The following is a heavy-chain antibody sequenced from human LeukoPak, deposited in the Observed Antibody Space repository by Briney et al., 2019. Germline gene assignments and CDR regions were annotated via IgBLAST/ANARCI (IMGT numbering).Heavy chain of an antibody. J-gene: IGHJ6*03. CDR2: YHNGNS. Sequence: NPSETLSLTCIVAGVSIRSDTYYWGWIRQPPGKGLEWIGNYHNGNSYYNPSLKSRVTISEDTSGNQFSLRVTSVTAADTAVYYCARLWDSTGLYFYYYMDVWGEGTTVTVSS. V-gene: IGHV4-39*01. D-gene: IGHD6-25*01. CDR3: ARLWDSTGLYFYYYMDV. CDR1: GVSIRSDTYY.